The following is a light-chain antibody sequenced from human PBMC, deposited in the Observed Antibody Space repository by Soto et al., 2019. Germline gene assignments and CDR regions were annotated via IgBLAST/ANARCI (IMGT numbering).Light chain of an antibody. CDR2: GAS. V-gene: IGKV3-15*01. J-gene: IGKJ1*01. CDR1: QSVSSN. Sequence: IVMTQSPATLSVSPGERATLSCRASQSVSSNLAWYQHKPGQAPRLLIFGASTRATGIPARFSGSGSGTEFTLTISSLQSEDLAVYYCQHYNNWPPWTFGQGTKVEIK. CDR3: QHYNNWPPWT.